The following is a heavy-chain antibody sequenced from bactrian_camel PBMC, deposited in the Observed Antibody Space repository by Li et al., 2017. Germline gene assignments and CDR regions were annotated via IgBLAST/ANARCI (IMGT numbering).Heavy chain of an antibody. Sequence: HVQLVESGGGSVQVGGSLTISCAFSGYTSSSYCLAWFRQVPGKEREGVAVIDGDDSLGYDPSVQGRFTISRDNAKNTVYLDMSNLIPDDSAMYYCAADDRRKTLALIKTVPLFPTRGQGTQVTVS. V-gene: IGHV3S9*01. CDR3: AADDRRKTLALIKTVPLFPT. D-gene: IGHD1*01. CDR2: IDGDDSL. J-gene: IGHJ4*01. CDR1: GYTSSSYC.